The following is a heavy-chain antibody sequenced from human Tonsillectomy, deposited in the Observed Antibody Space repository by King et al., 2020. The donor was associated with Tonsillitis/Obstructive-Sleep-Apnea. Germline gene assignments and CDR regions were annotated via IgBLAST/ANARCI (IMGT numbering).Heavy chain of an antibody. CDR3: ASKHGSGYVPGWFDP. D-gene: IGHD3-10*01. CDR2: ISVYNGDT. Sequence: QLVQSGAEVKKPGASVKVSCTASGDTFTSYGITWVRQAPGQGLEWMGWISVYNGDTNYAQKLQGRVTMTADTSTSTAYMELRSLRSDDTAVYYCASKHGSGYVPGWFDPWGQGTLVTVSS. V-gene: IGHV1-18*04. CDR1: GDTFTSYG. J-gene: IGHJ5*02.